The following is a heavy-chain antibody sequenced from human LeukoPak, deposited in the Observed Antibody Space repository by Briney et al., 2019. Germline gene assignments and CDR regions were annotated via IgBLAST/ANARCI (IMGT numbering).Heavy chain of an antibody. CDR1: GFPFHDYA. CDR3: TKASSGSSSMHVGY. J-gene: IGHJ4*02. CDR2: ISGDGGSA. D-gene: IGHD3-10*01. V-gene: IGHV3-43*02. Sequence: GGSLRLSCVASGFPFHDYAMSWVRQVPGKGLEWVSLISGDGGSASYAGSVKGRFTISRDNSKNSLYLQMNSLRTEDTAFYYCTKASSGSSSMHVGYWGQGTLVTVSS.